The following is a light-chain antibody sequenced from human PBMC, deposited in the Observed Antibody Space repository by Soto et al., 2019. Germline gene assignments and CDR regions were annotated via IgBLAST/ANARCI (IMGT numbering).Light chain of an antibody. CDR3: CSYPGRYIWV. Sequence: QSALTQPRSVSGSPGQSVTISCTGASVNAGGYNYVSWYQQYPGKAPKLMIYDVSKRPSRVPDRFSGSKSDSTAFLTISGLQAEDEADYYCCSYPGRYIWVLGRGTKLTVL. J-gene: IGLJ3*02. CDR2: DVS. CDR1: SVNAGGYNY. V-gene: IGLV2-11*01.